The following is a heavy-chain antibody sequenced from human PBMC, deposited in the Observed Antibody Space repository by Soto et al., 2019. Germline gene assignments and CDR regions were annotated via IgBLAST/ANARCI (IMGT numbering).Heavy chain of an antibody. D-gene: IGHD6-19*01. Sequence: GESLKISCAASGFTFSSYSMNWVRQAPGKGLEWVSYISSSSSTIYYADSVKGRFTISRDNAKNSLYLQMNSLRAEDTAVYYCARDQGRPSGWYYYYGMDVWGQGTTVTVSS. CDR2: ISSSSSTI. CDR1: GFTFSSYS. CDR3: ARDQGRPSGWYYYYGMDV. J-gene: IGHJ6*02. V-gene: IGHV3-48*04.